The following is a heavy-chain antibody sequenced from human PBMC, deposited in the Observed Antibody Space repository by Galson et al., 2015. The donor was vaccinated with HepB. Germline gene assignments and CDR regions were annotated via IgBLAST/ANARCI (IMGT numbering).Heavy chain of an antibody. CDR2: ISSTGTTI. Sequence: SLRLSCAGSGFIFGNYAINWFRQAPGKGLEWISYISSTGTTIYYADSVKGRFTISRGNAENSLSLQMSSLRDEDTAVYYCVRVAIDTTIFRGYWYFDLWGRGTLVTVSS. CDR3: VRVAIDTTIFRGYWYFDL. D-gene: IGHD5-18*01. J-gene: IGHJ2*01. CDR1: GFIFGNYA. V-gene: IGHV3-48*02.